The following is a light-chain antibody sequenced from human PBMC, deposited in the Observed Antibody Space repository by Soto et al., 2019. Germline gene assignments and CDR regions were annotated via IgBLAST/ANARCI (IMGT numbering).Light chain of an antibody. Sequence: VWTQSPGTLSLSPGERATVSCRASQSVGGSSLAWYQQRPGQAPRLLISGASTGATGVPATFSGSGSGTEFTLTINSLQSEDFGVYYCQQYNNWPRATFGQGTKVDIK. CDR3: QQYNNWPRAT. V-gene: IGKV3-15*01. J-gene: IGKJ1*01. CDR1: QSVGGS. CDR2: GAS.